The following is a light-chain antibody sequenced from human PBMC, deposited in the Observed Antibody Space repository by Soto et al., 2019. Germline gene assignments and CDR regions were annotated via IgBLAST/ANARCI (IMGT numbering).Light chain of an antibody. V-gene: IGKV3-15*01. J-gene: IGKJ4*01. CDR1: QSVSSN. CDR3: QQYNYWPPLT. Sequence: EIVMPQSPGTLSVSPGERATLSCRASQSVSSNVAWYQQKPGQAPRLLIYGASTRATGIPARFSGSGSGTEFTLTISRLQSEDFAVYYCQQYNYWPPLTFGGGTKVEI. CDR2: GAS.